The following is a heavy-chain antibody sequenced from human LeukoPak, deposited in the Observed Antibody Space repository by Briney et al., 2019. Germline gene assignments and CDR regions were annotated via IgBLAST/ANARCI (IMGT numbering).Heavy chain of an antibody. J-gene: IGHJ4*02. CDR1: GGTFSSYA. Sequence: SVTVSCKASGGTFSSYAISWVRQAPGQGLEWMGGIIPIFGTANYAQKCQGRVTITADESTSTAYMELSSLRSEDTAVYYCARGSRDFWSGYSDYWGQGTLVTVSS. V-gene: IGHV1-69*01. CDR3: ARGSRDFWSGYSDY. CDR2: IIPIFGTA. D-gene: IGHD3-3*01.